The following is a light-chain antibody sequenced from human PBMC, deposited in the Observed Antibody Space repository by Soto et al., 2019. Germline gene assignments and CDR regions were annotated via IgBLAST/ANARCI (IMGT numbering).Light chain of an antibody. Sequence: DIQMTQSPSSLSASVGDRVTITCRASQSISSHLNWYQQKPGKAPQLLIYEASSLQGGVPSRFSGSGSVTDFTLTISRLQDDDVAICYSQPRYSMPLTFGPGTRVDIK. CDR1: QSISSH. CDR2: EAS. J-gene: IGKJ3*01. CDR3: QPRYSMPLT. V-gene: IGKV1-39*01.